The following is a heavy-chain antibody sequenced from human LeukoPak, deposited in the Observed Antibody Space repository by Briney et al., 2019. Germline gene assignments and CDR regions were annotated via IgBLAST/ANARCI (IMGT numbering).Heavy chain of an antibody. CDR2: IYHSGST. D-gene: IGHD6-19*01. J-gene: IGHJ4*02. CDR3: ARGGSGWYQGFDY. Sequence: SETLSLTCTVSGGSISSSNWWSWVRQPPGKGLEWIGEIYHSGSTNYNPSLKSRVTISVDKSKNQFSLKLSSVTAADTAVYYCARGGSGWYQGFDYWGQGTLVTVSS. CDR1: GGSISSSNW. V-gene: IGHV4-4*02.